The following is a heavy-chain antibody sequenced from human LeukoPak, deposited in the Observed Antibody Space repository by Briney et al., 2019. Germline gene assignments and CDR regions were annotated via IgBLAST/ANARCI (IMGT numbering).Heavy chain of an antibody. D-gene: IGHD6-19*01. CDR2: IRYDGSNK. Sequence: GGSVRLSXAASGFTFSSYGMHWVRPAPGKGLEWVAFIRYDGSNKYYADSVKGRVTISRDNSKSTLYLQMNSLRAGDTAVYYCAKAQWLEPSGYWGQGTLVTVSS. CDR1: GFTFSSYG. CDR3: AKAQWLEPSGY. J-gene: IGHJ4*02. V-gene: IGHV3-30*02.